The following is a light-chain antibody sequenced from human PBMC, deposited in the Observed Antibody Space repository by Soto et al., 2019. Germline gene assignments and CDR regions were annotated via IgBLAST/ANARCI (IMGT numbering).Light chain of an antibody. Sequence: EMVMTQSPAILSVSPGESATLCWRVSQSVNSNYLAWYQQPPGQPPRLLIYGISTRATGIPARFSGSGSGTEFSLTISSLQSEDFAVYYCQQYSKWPITFGQGTRLENK. CDR1: QSVNSN. V-gene: IGKV3-15*01. CDR2: GIS. CDR3: QQYSKWPIT. J-gene: IGKJ5*01.